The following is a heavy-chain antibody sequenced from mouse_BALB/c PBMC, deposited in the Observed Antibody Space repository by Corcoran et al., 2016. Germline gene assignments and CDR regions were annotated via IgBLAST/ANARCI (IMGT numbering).Heavy chain of an antibody. CDR3: AREPLAMDY. V-gene: IGHV9-3-1*01. J-gene: IGHJ4*01. Sequence: QIQLVQSGPELKKPGETVKISCKASGYTFTNYGMNWVKQAPGKGLKWMGGINTYTGDPTYADDFKGRFAFSLETSASTAYLQINNLKNEDTATYFCAREPLAMDYLGQGTSVTVSS. CDR1: GYTFTNYG. CDR2: INTYTGDP.